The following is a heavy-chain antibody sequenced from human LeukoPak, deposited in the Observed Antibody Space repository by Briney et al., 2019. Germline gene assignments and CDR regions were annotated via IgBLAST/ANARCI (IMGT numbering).Heavy chain of an antibody. V-gene: IGHV1-69*01. CDR2: IIPIFGSA. Sequence: ASVKVSCKASGGTFSSYAISWVRQAPGQGLEWMGVIIPIFGSANYAQKFQGRVTITADESTSPAYMELRSLRSEDTAVYFCATGYSNTWPWVFDYWGQGTLVTVSS. J-gene: IGHJ4*02. CDR1: GGTFSSYA. D-gene: IGHD6-13*01. CDR3: ATGYSNTWPWVFDY.